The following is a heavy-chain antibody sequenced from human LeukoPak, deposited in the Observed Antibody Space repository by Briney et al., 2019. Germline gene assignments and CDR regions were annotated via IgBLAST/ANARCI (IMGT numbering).Heavy chain of an antibody. CDR3: TKDIYYGSGVFDI. CDR1: GFTFDDYA. V-gene: IGHV3-43*02. J-gene: IGHJ3*02. Sequence: GGSLRLSCAASGFTFDDYAMHPVRQVPGKGLEWVSLISGDGHSIDYADSVKGRFTISRDNSKNSLYLQMNSLRTEDTALYYCTKDIYYGSGVFDIWGQGTMVTVSS. D-gene: IGHD3-10*01. CDR2: ISGDGHSI.